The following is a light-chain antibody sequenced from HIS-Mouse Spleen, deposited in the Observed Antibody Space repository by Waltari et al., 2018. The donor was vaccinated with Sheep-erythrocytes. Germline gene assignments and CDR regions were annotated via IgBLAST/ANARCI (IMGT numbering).Light chain of an antibody. CDR3: CSYAGSYNHV. CDR1: KLGDKY. Sequence: SYELTQPPSVSVSPGQTASITCSGDKLGDKYACWYQQKPGQSPVLVIYQDSTRPSGVPDRFSGSQSGNTASLTISGLQAEDEADYYCCSYAGSYNHVFATGTKVTVL. V-gene: IGLV3-1*01. J-gene: IGLJ1*01. CDR2: QDS.